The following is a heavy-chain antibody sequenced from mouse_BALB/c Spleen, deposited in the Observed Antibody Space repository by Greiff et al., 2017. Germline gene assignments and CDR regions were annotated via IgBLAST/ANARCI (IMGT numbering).Heavy chain of an antibody. J-gene: IGHJ3*01. CDR1: GFTFSDYY. D-gene: IGHD1-1*01. V-gene: IGHV5-4*02. CDR3: ARDPYGSSYGWFAY. Sequence: EVQGVESGGGLVKPGGSLKLSCAASGFTFSDYYMYWVRQTPEKRLEWVATISDGGSYTYYPDSVKGRFTISRDNAKNNLYLQMSSLKSEDTAMYYCARDPYGSSYGWFAYWGQGTLVTVSA. CDR2: ISDGGSYT.